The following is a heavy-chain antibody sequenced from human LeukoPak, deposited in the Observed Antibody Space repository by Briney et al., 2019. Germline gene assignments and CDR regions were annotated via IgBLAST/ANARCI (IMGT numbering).Heavy chain of an antibody. V-gene: IGHV3-7*03. CDR1: GFTFSRYW. Sequence: GGSLRLSCAASGFTFSRYWMNWVRQAPGKGLEWVANIKQDGSEKYYVDSVKGRFTISRDNSKNTLYLQMNGLRAEDTAVYYCAKDPSLGSQLDYWGQGTLVTVSS. CDR3: AKDPSLGSQLDY. D-gene: IGHD2-15*01. J-gene: IGHJ4*02. CDR2: IKQDGSEK.